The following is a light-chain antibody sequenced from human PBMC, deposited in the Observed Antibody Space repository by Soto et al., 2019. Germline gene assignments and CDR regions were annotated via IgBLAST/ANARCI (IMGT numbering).Light chain of an antibody. J-gene: IGLJ3*02. Sequence: QSVLTQQPSASGTPGQRVTISCSGGSSNIGSNTVNWYQQLPGTAPKLLIYSDNQRPSGVPARCSGSKSGTSASLAISGRQSEDEADYYCAAWDDSLNGWVFGGGTKLTVL. CDR2: SDN. V-gene: IGLV1-44*01. CDR1: SSNIGSNT. CDR3: AAWDDSLNGWV.